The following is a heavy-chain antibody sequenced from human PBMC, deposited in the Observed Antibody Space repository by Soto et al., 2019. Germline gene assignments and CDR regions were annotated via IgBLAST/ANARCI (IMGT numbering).Heavy chain of an antibody. J-gene: IGHJ4*02. V-gene: IGHV1-69*05. Sequence: VKVSCKASGDTFSNYAISWVRQAPGQGLEWMGGIIPIFGTANYAQKFLDRLSITRDTSATTAYMDLTSLTSDDTAVYFCARGPSSGCFDSWGQGTLVTVSS. CDR2: IIPIFGTA. CDR1: GDTFSNYA. CDR3: ARGPSSGCFDS. D-gene: IGHD5-12*01.